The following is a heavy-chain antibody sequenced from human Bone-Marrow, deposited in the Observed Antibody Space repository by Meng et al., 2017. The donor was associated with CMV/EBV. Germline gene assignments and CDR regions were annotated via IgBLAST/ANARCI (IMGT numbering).Heavy chain of an antibody. V-gene: IGHV3-30*02. CDR1: GFTFSSYG. D-gene: IGHD2-15*01. J-gene: IGHJ4*01. CDR3: ARDRSSVVVVAADYYFDY. CDR2: IRYDGSNK. Sequence: GESLKISCAASGFTFSSYGMHWVRQAPGKGLEWVAFIRYDGSNKYYADSVKGRFTISRDNSKNTLYLQMNSLRAEDTAVYYCARDRSSVVVVAADYYFDYWSQGTLVTVSS.